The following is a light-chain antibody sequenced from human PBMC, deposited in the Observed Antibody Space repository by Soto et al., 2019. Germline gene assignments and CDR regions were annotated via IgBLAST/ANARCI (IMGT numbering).Light chain of an antibody. CDR2: GAS. Sequence: EIVMTQSPATLSVSPGERATLSCRASQSVNSNLAWYQQKPGQAPRLLIYGASTRVAGIPARFSGSGSGTEFSLTISRVEPGDSAVYYCQQTFHSPRTFGQGTSLEIK. J-gene: IGKJ2*01. CDR3: QQTFHSPRT. CDR1: QSVNSN. V-gene: IGKV3-15*01.